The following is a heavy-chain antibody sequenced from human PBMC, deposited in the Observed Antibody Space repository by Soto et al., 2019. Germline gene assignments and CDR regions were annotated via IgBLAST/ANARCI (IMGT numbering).Heavy chain of an antibody. V-gene: IGHV3-66*01. CDR2: IYAAGST. Sequence: PGGSLRLSCAASGFTVSGNYMSWVRQAPGQGLEWVSVIYAAGSTYYIDSVNGRFTISRDNSKNTLYLQMNSLRAEDTAVYYCAILFFKTGAPGVIVFWGPGTRVTV. CDR1: GFTVSGNY. CDR3: AILFFKTGAPGVIVF. J-gene: IGHJ3*01. D-gene: IGHD1-1*01.